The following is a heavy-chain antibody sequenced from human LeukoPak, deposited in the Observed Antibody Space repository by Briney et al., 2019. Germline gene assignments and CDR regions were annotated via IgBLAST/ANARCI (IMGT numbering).Heavy chain of an antibody. D-gene: IGHD3-10*01. CDR1: GFTFSSYE. V-gene: IGHV3-48*03. Sequence: GGSLRLSCAASGFTFSSYEMNWVRQAPGKGLEWVSYMSSSGSAIFYADPVKGRFTISRDNAKNSLYLQMYSLRAEDTAIYYCARATIHDSGDFGYWGQGTLVTVSS. CDR3: ARATIHDSGDFGY. CDR2: MSSSGSAI. J-gene: IGHJ4*02.